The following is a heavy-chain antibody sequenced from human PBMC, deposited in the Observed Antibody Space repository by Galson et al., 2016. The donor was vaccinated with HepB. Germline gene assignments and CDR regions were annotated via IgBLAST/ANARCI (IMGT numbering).Heavy chain of an antibody. D-gene: IGHD3-10*01. V-gene: IGHV3-21*01. CDR2: ISSSSSYI. Sequence: SLRLSCAASGFTFSSYSMNWVRQAPGKGLEWVSSISSSSSYIYYADSVKGRFTISRDNAKNSLYPEMNSLRGEDTAMYYCARDYVPGAWGQGVLVTVSS. CDR1: GFTFSSYS. J-gene: IGHJ5*02. CDR3: ARDYVPGA.